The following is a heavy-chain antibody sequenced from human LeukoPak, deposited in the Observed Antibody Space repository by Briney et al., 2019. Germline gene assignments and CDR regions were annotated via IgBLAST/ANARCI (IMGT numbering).Heavy chain of an antibody. CDR3: ARHGRTYQPLLLIDI. Sequence: GESLKISCKGSGYSFTSYWIGWVRQMPGKGLEWMGIIYPGDSDTRYSPSFQGQVTISADKSISTAYLQWSSLKASDTAMYYCARHGRTYQPLLLIDIWGQGTMVTVSS. CDR2: IYPGDSDT. D-gene: IGHD2-21*02. CDR1: GYSFTSYW. V-gene: IGHV5-51*01. J-gene: IGHJ3*02.